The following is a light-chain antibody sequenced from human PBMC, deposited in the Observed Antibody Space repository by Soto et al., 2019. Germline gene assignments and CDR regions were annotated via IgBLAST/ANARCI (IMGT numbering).Light chain of an antibody. Sequence: EIVLTQSPGTLSLSPGERATLSCRASQSVSRNYLAWFQKKPGQAPRLLIYDASTRATGIPDKFGGSGSGTDFTLTISRLEPEDFAVYFCQQYFTSPITLGQGTRLEIK. CDR2: DAS. V-gene: IGKV3-20*01. J-gene: IGKJ5*01. CDR1: QSVSRNY. CDR3: QQYFTSPIT.